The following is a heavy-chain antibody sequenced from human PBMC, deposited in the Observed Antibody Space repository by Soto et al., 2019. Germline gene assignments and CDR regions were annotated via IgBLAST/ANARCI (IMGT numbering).Heavy chain of an antibody. V-gene: IGHV3-23*01. CDR1: GFSFSTYG. CDR2: GGSGGST. CDR3: VKFRSRADHYYYMDV. J-gene: IGHJ6*03. Sequence: DVQLLESGGGLAQRGGSLRLSCAASGFSFSTYGMTWVRQAPGKGLEWVSYGGSGGSTYYADSVKGRFTISRDNSKTTLYLQMNSLRAEDTAVYYCVKFRSRADHYYYMDVWGNGTTVTVSS. D-gene: IGHD3-10*01.